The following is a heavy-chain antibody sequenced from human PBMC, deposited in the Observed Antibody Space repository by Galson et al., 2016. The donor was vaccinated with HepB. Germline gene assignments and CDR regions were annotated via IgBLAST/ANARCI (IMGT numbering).Heavy chain of an antibody. Sequence: SLRLSCAASGFTFNNYAMTWVRQGPGKGLEWVSSIVIGGTTHSTESVKGRFTISRDNDRNTLYLQMDSLSEEDTATYYCVDNFGGSSGWPFDYWGQGTLVTVSS. J-gene: IGHJ4*02. V-gene: IGHV3-23*01. D-gene: IGHD6-19*01. CDR1: GFTFNNYA. CDR2: IVIGGTT. CDR3: VDNFGGSSGWPFDY.